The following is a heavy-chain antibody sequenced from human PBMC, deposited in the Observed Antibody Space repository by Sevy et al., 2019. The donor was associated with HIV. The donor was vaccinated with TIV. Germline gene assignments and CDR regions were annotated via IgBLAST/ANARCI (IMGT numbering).Heavy chain of an antibody. CDR1: GFTFSSYS. Sequence: GGSLRLSCAASGFTFSSYSMNWVRQAPGKGLEWVSSISDSSNYIYYADSVKGRFTISRDNARNSLYLQMNSLRAEDTAVYYCVRRYCSLTSCYMHDAFDIWGQGTMVTVSS. J-gene: IGHJ3*02. V-gene: IGHV3-21*01. CDR3: VRRYCSLTSCYMHDAFDI. D-gene: IGHD2-2*02. CDR2: ISDSSNYI.